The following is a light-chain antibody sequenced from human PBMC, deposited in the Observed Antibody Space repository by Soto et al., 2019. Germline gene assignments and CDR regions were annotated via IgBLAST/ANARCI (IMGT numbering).Light chain of an antibody. V-gene: IGLV2-14*01. CDR3: SSFASTHTYV. Sequence: QSVLTQPASVSGSPGQSITISCTGTSSDVAFYNHVSWYQQHPGKAPKLLIYEVNNRPSGVSHRFSGSKSGNTASLTISGLQAEDEADYYCSSFASTHTYVFGTGTKLPS. CDR2: EVN. CDR1: SSDVAFYNH. J-gene: IGLJ1*01.